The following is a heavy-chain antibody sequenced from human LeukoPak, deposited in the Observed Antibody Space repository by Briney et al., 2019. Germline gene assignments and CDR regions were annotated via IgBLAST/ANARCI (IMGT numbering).Heavy chain of an antibody. CDR1: GYTXTELS. CDR2: FDPEDGET. V-gene: IGHV1-24*01. J-gene: IGHJ4*02. D-gene: IGHD5-12*01. Sequence: ASVKVSCKVSGYTXTELSMHWVRQAPGKGLEWMGGFDPEDGETIYAQKFQGRVTMTEDTSTDTAYMELSSLRSEDTAVYYCATEYSGYDRGVYWGQGTLVTVSS. CDR3: ATEYSGYDRGVY.